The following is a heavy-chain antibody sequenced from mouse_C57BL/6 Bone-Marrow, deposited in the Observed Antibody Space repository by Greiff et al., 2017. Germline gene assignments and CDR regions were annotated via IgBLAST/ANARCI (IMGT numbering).Heavy chain of an antibody. CDR2: IYPRDGST. D-gene: IGHD1-1*01. J-gene: IGHJ3*01. Sequence: QVQLQQSGPELVKPGASVKLSCKASGYTFTSYDINWVKQRPGQGLEWIGWIYPRDGSTKYNEKFKGEATLTVDTSSSTAYMELHSLTSEDSAVYFCAREHYYGSRVGFAYWGQGTLVTVSA. CDR3: AREHYYGSRVGFAY. CDR1: GYTFTSYD. V-gene: IGHV1-85*01.